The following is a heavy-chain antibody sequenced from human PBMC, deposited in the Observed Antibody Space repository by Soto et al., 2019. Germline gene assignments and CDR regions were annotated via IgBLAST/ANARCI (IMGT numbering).Heavy chain of an antibody. CDR1: GFQYIIFV. CDR2: ISYDGSDK. Sequence: GSQRLSYAASGFQYIIFVSHWVHPDPDKGLQWVAVISYDGSDKYYADSVKGRFSISRDDSTNTMFLQMNSLRPEDTAVYYCAKTSGYDYVWGSSGLDPWGQGALVTVSS. V-gene: IGHV3-30*18. J-gene: IGHJ5*02. CDR3: AKTSGYDYVWGSSGLDP. D-gene: IGHD3-16*01.